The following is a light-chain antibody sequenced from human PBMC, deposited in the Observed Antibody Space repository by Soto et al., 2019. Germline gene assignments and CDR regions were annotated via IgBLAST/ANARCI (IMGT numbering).Light chain of an antibody. Sequence: EIVLTQSPGTLSLSPGERATLSCRASQSVSSSYLAWYQQKPGQAPRLLIYGASSRATGIPDRFSGSRSGTDFTLTISRLEPEDFAVYYCQQYGISPGTFGKGTKVEIK. J-gene: IGKJ1*01. CDR1: QSVSSSY. V-gene: IGKV3-20*01. CDR3: QQYGISPGT. CDR2: GAS.